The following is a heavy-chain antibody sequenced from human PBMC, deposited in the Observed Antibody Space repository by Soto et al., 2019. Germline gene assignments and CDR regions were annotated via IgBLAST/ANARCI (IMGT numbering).Heavy chain of an antibody. CDR1: GFTFGRHG. D-gene: IGHD4-17*01. J-gene: IGHJ4*02. Sequence: QVQLVESGGGVVQPGGSLRLSCAASGFTFGRHGMHWVRQAPGKGLEWVAVIGSDGRRASYADSVKGRFPISRDNGQNTLYLQINSLRAEETAVYYCAMDDDYGDKGLDYWGQGTLVTVSS. CDR3: AMDDDYGDKGLDY. CDR2: IGSDGRRA. V-gene: IGHV3-33*01.